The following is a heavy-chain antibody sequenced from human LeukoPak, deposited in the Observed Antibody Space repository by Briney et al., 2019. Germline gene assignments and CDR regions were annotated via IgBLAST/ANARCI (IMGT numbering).Heavy chain of an antibody. D-gene: IGHD4/OR15-4a*01. J-gene: IGHJ4*02. Sequence: SETLSLTCTVSGASISSHYWSWIRQPPGRGLEWIGYIHYSGITSYDPSLKSRVTISVDTSKNQFSLDLNSVTTADTAVYYCARVYDYGKFDYWGPGTLITVSS. CDR1: GASISSHY. V-gene: IGHV4-59*11. CDR3: ARVYDYGKFDY. CDR2: IHYSGIT.